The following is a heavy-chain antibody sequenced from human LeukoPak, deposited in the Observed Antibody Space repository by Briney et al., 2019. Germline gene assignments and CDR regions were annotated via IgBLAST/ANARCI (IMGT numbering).Heavy chain of an antibody. CDR1: GGSFSGYY. CDR2: INHSGST. D-gene: IGHD3-10*01. CDR3: ARLFPGGWFDP. J-gene: IGHJ5*02. Sequence: PSETLSLTCAVYGGSFSGYYWSWIRQPPGKGLEWTGKINHSGSTNYNPSLKSRVTISVDTSKNQFSLRLSSVTAADTAVYYCARLFPGGWFDPWGQGTLVTVSS. V-gene: IGHV4-34*01.